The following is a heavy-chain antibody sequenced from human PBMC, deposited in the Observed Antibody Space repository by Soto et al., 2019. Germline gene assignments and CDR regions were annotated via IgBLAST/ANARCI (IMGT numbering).Heavy chain of an antibody. CDR1: GFTFSSYA. J-gene: IGHJ4*02. CDR3: ARFGTYGDYSIDS. V-gene: IGHV3-30-3*01. D-gene: IGHD4-17*01. Sequence: PGGSLRLSCAASGFTFSSYAMHWVRQAPGKGLEWAAVISYDGSNKYYADSVKGRFTISRDNSKNTLYLQMNSLRAEDTAVYYCARFGTYGDYSIDSWGQGTLLTVSS. CDR2: ISYDGSNK.